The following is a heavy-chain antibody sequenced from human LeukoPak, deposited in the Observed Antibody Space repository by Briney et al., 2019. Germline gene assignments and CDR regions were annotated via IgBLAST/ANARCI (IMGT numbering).Heavy chain of an antibody. Sequence: SETLSLTCTVSGGSISSSSYYWGWIRQPPGKGLEWIGSIYYSGSTYYNPSLKSRVTISVDTSKNQFSLKLSSVTAADTAVYYCCHYKYYFDYWGQGALVTVSS. CDR1: GGSISSSSYY. D-gene: IGHD4-11*01. CDR3: CHYKYYFDY. V-gene: IGHV4-39*01. J-gene: IGHJ4*02. CDR2: IYYSGST.